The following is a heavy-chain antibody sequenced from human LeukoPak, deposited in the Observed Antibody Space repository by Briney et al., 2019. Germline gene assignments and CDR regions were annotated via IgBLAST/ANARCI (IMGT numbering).Heavy chain of an antibody. CDR2: ISYDGSNK. CDR1: GFTFSSYA. Sequence: GGSLRLSCAASGFTFSSYAMHWVRQAPGKGLEWVAVISYDGSNKYYADSVKGRFTISRDNSKNTLYLQMNSLRAEDTAVYYCARDPTRTYYYYYGMDVWGRGTTVTVSS. J-gene: IGHJ6*02. V-gene: IGHV3-30-3*01. D-gene: IGHD1-14*01. CDR3: ARDPTRTYYYYYGMDV.